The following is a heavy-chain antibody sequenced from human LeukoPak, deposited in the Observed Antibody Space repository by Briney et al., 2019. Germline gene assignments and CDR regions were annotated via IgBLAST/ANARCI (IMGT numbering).Heavy chain of an antibody. D-gene: IGHD6-19*01. CDR2: INPNSGGT. V-gene: IGHV1-2*02. J-gene: IGHJ3*02. Sequence: ASVKVSGKASGYTFTGYYMHWVRQAPGQGLEWMGWINPNSGGTNYAQKFQDRVTMTRDTSISTAYMELSRLRSDDTAVYYCARGRAVLRAFDIWGQGTMVTVSS. CDR3: ARGRAVLRAFDI. CDR1: GYTFTGYY.